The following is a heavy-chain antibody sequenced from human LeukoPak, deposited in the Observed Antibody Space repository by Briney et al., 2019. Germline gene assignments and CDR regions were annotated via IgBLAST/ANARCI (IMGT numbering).Heavy chain of an antibody. CDR3: ARDRAWNYFDY. D-gene: IGHD3-3*01. CDR2: ISYDGSRK. J-gene: IGHJ4*02. CDR1: GFTFSSYA. Sequence: GGSLRLSCAASGFTFSSYAMHWVRQAPGKGLEWVAVISYDGSRKYYAHSVEGRFTISRDNSKNTLYLQMDSLRAEDTAVYYCARDRAWNYFDYWGQGTLVTVSS. V-gene: IGHV3-30*04.